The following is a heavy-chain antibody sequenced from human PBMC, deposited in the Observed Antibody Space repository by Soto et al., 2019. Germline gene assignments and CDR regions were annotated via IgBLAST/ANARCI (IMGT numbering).Heavy chain of an antibody. CDR3: ARAWVVVTAPDY. CDR2: INAGNGNT. J-gene: IGHJ4*02. D-gene: IGHD2-21*02. CDR1: GYTFTSYA. V-gene: IGHV1-3*01. Sequence: ASVKVSCKASGYTFTSYAMHWVRQAPGQRLEWMGWINAGNGNTKYSQKFQGRVTITRDTSASTAFMELSSLRSEDTAVYYCARAWVVVTAPDYWGQGTLVTVSS.